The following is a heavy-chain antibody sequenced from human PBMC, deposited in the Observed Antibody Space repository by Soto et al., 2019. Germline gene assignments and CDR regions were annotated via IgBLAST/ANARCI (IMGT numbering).Heavy chain of an antibody. Sequence: QVQLVQSGAEVKKPGSSVKVFCKASGGTFSNYTISWVRQAPGQGLEWMGGIIPVFGTTDYEQKFQGRVTITADASTSTAYMKLSSLRSADTAVYYCARSSPYIVVRKPTGNQDYYGMDVWGQGTTVTVSS. CDR3: ARSSPYIVVRKPTGNQDYYGMDV. D-gene: IGHD2-2*01. CDR1: GGTFSNYT. V-gene: IGHV1-69*01. J-gene: IGHJ6*02. CDR2: IIPVFGTT.